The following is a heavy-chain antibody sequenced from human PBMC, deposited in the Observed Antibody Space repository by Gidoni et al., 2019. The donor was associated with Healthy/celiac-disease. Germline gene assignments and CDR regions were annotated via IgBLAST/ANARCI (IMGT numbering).Heavy chain of an antibody. CDR2: IYYSGST. CDR3: ARTAVDTAMVADAFDI. J-gene: IGHJ3*02. CDR1: GSSISSSNW. V-gene: IGHV4-28*01. D-gene: IGHD5-18*01. Sequence: QVQLQESGPGLVKPSDTLSLTCAVSGSSISSSNWWGWIRQPPGKGLEWIGYIYYSGSTYYNPSLKSRVTMSVDTSKNQFSLKLSSVTAVDTAVYYCARTAVDTAMVADAFDIWGQGTMVTVSS.